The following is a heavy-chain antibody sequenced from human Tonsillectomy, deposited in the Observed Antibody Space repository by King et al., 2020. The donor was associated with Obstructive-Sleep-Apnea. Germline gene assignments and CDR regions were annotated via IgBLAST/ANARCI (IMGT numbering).Heavy chain of an antibody. CDR3: AREGEDIVVGPSGLNYYYYSFDV. CDR2: ISTSSTYM. V-gene: IGHV3-21*01. D-gene: IGHD2-2*01. J-gene: IGHJ6*02. Sequence: VQLVESGGGLVKPGGSLRLSCAASGFSFSTYSMHWVRQAPGKGLEWVSSISTSSTYMYYADSVKGRFTISRDNAKNSLYLQMASLRAEDTAVYYCAREGEDIVVGPSGLNYYYYSFDVWGQGTTVTVSS. CDR1: GFSFSTYS.